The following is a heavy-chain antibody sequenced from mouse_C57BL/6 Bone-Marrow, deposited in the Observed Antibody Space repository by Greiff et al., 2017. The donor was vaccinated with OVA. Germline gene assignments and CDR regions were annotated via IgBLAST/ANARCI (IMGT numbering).Heavy chain of an antibody. CDR1: GYTFTSYW. CDR2: INPSSGYT. CDR3: ANLTTVASMDY. D-gene: IGHD1-1*01. V-gene: IGHV1-7*01. J-gene: IGHJ4*01. Sequence: VQLQQSGAELAKPGASVKLSCKASGYTFTSYWMHWVKQRPGQGLEWIGYINPSSGYTKYNQKFQDKATLTADKSSSTAYMQLSSLTYEDSAVYYCANLTTVASMDYWGQGTSVTVSS.